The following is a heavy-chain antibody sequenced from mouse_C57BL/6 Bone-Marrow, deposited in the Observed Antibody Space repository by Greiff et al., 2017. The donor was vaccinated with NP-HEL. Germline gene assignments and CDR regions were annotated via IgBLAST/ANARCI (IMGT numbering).Heavy chain of an antibody. D-gene: IGHD1-1*01. Sequence: VQLQQPRAELVKPGASVKLSCKASGYTFTSYWMQWVKQRPGQGLEWIGEIDPSDSYTNYNQKFKGKATLTVDTSSSTAYMQLSSLTSEDSAVYYCARDYGSNYWGQGTTLTVSS. CDR1: GYTFTSYW. CDR3: ARDYGSNY. V-gene: IGHV1-50*01. CDR2: IDPSDSYT. J-gene: IGHJ2*01.